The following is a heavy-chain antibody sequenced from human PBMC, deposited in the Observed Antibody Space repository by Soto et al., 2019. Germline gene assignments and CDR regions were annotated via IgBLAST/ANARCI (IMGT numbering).Heavy chain of an antibody. CDR2: ISAYNGNT. CDR3: ARERGELLWFGESYDYYYGMDV. CDR1: GYTFTSYG. Sequence: QVQLVQSGAEVKKPGASVKVSCKASGYTFTSYGISWVRQAPGQGLEWMGWISAYNGNTNYAQKLQGRVTMTTDTSTSTAYMELRSLRSDDTAVYYCARERGELLWFGESYDYYYGMDVWGQGTTVTVSS. J-gene: IGHJ6*02. D-gene: IGHD3-10*01. V-gene: IGHV1-18*01.